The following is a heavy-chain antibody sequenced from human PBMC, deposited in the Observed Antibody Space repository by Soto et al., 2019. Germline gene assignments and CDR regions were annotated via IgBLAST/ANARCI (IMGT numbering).Heavy chain of an antibody. CDR1: GFSLSTSGVG. CDR2: IYWDDDK. Sequence: QITLKESGPTLVKPTQTLTLTCSFSGFSLSTSGVGVGWIRQPPGKALEWLALIYWDDDKRYSPSLKSRLTITKDTSKNQVVLIMTNMDPVDTATYYCAHRRLEGRGINWFDPWGQGTLVTVSS. J-gene: IGHJ5*02. V-gene: IGHV2-5*02. D-gene: IGHD3-10*01. CDR3: AHRRLEGRGINWFDP.